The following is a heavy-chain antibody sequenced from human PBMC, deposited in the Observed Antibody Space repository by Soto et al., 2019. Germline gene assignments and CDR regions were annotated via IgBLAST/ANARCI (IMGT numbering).Heavy chain of an antibody. Sequence: SVKVSCNASGYTFTSYAMHWVRQAPGQRLEWMGWINAGNGNTKYSQKFQGRVTITRDTSASTAYMELSSLRSEDTAVYYCARNLVYYDFWSGYYDAFDIWGQGTMVTVSS. CDR3: ARNLVYYDFWSGYYDAFDI. CDR1: GYTFTSYA. J-gene: IGHJ3*02. V-gene: IGHV1-3*01. CDR2: INAGNGNT. D-gene: IGHD3-3*01.